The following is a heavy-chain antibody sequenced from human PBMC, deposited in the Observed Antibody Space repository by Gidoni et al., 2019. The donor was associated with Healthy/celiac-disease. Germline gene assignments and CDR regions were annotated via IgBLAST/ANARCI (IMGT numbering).Heavy chain of an antibody. CDR1: GFTFSSYT. CDR3: ARYGHYDSSGTPAFDI. Sequence: QVQLVESGGGVVQPGRSLRLPCAAAGFTFSSYTLHWVRQAPGKGLEWVAVISSDGSNKYYADSVKGRFTISRDNSKNTLYLQMNSLRAEDTAVYYCARYGHYDSSGTPAFDIWGQGTMVTVSS. J-gene: IGHJ3*02. V-gene: IGHV3-30-3*01. CDR2: ISSDGSNK. D-gene: IGHD3-22*01.